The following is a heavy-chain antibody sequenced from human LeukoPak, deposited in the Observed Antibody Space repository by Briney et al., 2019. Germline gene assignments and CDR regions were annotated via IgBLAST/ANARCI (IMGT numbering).Heavy chain of an antibody. D-gene: IGHD3-3*01. Sequence: SETLSLTCAVSGYSISSGYYWGWIRQPPGKGLEWIGSIYHSGSTYYNPSLKSRVTISVDTSKNQFSLKLSSVTAADTAVYYCARDHHYDFWSGYSYDGFYYFDYWGQGTLVTVSS. J-gene: IGHJ4*02. CDR2: IYHSGST. V-gene: IGHV4-38-2*02. CDR3: ARDHHYDFWSGYSYDGFYYFDY. CDR1: GYSISSGYY.